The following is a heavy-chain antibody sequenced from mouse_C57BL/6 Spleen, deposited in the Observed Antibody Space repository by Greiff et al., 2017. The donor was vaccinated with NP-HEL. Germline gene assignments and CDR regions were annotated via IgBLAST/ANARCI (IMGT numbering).Heavy chain of an antibody. Sequence: VQLQQSGAELVKPGASVKLSCKASGYTFTSYWMQWVKQRPGQGLEWIGEIDPSDSYTNYNQKFKGKATLTVDTSSSTAYMQLSSLTSEDSAVYYCARRYFDVWGTRTTVTVSS. V-gene: IGHV1-50*01. CDR3: ARRYFDV. CDR2: IDPSDSYT. CDR1: GYTFTSYW. J-gene: IGHJ1*03.